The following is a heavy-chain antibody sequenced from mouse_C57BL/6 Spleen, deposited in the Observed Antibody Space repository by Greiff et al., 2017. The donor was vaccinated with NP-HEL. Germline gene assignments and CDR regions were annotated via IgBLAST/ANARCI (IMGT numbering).Heavy chain of an antibody. CDR1: GYTFTSYW. Sequence: VQLQQSGAELAKPGASVKLSCKASGYTFTSYWMHWVKQRPGQGLEWIGYINPSSGYTKYNQKSKDKATLTADKSSSTAYMQLSSLTYEDSAVYYCARFDGSSYWYFDVWGTGTTVTVSS. CDR2: INPSSGYT. CDR3: ARFDGSSYWYFDV. J-gene: IGHJ1*03. D-gene: IGHD1-1*01. V-gene: IGHV1-7*01.